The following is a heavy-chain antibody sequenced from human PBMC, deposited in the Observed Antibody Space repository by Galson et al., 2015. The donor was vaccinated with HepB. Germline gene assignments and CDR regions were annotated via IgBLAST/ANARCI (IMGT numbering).Heavy chain of an antibody. CDR1: GFTFSSYG. J-gene: IGHJ4*02. CDR2: IRYDGSNK. CDR3: ANDYYDSSGYYSFDY. D-gene: IGHD3-22*01. Sequence: SLRLSCAASGFTFSSYGMHWVRQAPGKGLEWVAFIRYDGSNKYYADSVKGRFTISRDNSKNTLYLQMNSLRAEDTAVYYCANDYYDSSGYYSFDYWGQGTLVTVSS. V-gene: IGHV3-30*02.